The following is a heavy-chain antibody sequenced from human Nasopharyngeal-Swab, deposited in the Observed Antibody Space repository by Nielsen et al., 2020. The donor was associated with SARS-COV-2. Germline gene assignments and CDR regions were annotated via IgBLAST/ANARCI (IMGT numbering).Heavy chain of an antibody. CDR2: IYLGDSDT. V-gene: IGHV5-51*01. Sequence: VRQMPGKGLEWMGIIYLGDSDTRYSPSFQGQVTISADKSISTAYLQWSSLKASDTAMYYCARVITFGGVIVSYFDYWGQGTLVTVSS. J-gene: IGHJ4*02. CDR3: ARVITFGGVIVSYFDY. D-gene: IGHD3-16*02.